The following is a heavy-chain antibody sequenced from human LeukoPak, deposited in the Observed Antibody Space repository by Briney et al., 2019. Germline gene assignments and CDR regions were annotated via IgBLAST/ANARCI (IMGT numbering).Heavy chain of an antibody. J-gene: IGHJ6*03. V-gene: IGHV3-7*01. Sequence: PGGSLRLSCAASGFTFSSYWMSWVRQAPGKGLEWVANIKQDGSEKYYVDSVKGRFTISRDNAKNSLYLQMNSLRAEDTAVYYCARESGDHYYYYYMDVWGKGTTVTVSS. CDR1: GFTFSSYW. CDR3: ARESGDHYYYYYMDV. CDR2: IKQDGSEK. D-gene: IGHD7-27*01.